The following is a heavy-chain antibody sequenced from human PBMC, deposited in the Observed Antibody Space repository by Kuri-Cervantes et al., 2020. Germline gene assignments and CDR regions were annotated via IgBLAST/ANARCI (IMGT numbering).Heavy chain of an antibody. J-gene: IGHJ6*02. CDR1: GGSISSGGYS. CDR2: IYHSGST. V-gene: IGHV4-30-2*01. CDR3: ARGVVPAAISTYYYYYGMDV. Sequence: SQTLSPTCAVSGGSISSGGYSWSWIRQPPGKGLEWIGYIYHSGSTYYNPSLKSRVTISVDRSKNQFSLKLSSVTAADTAVYYCARGVVPAAISTYYYYYGMDVWGQGTTVTVSS. D-gene: IGHD2-2*01.